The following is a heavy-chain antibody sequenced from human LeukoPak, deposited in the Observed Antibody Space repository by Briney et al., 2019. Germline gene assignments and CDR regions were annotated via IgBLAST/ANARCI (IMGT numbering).Heavy chain of an antibody. J-gene: IGHJ5*02. Sequence: GGSLRLSCAASGFTFSSYWMHWVRQAPGKGLVWFSRINTDGSSTSYADSVKGRFTISRDNAKNTLYLQMNSLRAEDTAVYYCARKGRGDSSGYPTWGQGTPVTVSS. CDR1: GFTFSSYW. CDR3: ARKGRGDSSGYPT. CDR2: INTDGSST. D-gene: IGHD3-22*01. V-gene: IGHV3-74*01.